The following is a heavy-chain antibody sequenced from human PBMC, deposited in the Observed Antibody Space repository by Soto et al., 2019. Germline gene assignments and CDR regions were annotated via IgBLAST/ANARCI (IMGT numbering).Heavy chain of an antibody. CDR1: GYTFTSYA. CDR3: ARDTYYDILTGYHVPYYYYSMDV. Sequence: QVQLVQSGSELKKPGASVKVSCKASGYTFTSYAMNWVRQAPGQGLEWMGWINTNTGNPTYAQGFTGRFVFSLDTSVSTAYLQICSLKAEDTAVYYCARDTYYDILTGYHVPYYYYSMDVWGQGTTVTVSS. D-gene: IGHD3-9*01. J-gene: IGHJ6*02. CDR2: INTNTGNP. V-gene: IGHV7-4-1*01.